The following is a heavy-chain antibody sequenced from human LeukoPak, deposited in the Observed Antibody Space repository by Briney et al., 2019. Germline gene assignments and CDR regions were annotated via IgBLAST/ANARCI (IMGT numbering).Heavy chain of an antibody. Sequence: SETLSLTGTVSDGSISGYHWSWIRQPPGKGLEWIGYIYYTGTTNYNPSLERRVTMSVDTSKNQFSLKLTSVTAADTAVYYCARQVYYHNRPAYDYWGQGTLVTVSS. J-gene: IGHJ4*02. V-gene: IGHV4-59*08. CDR3: ARQVYYHNRPAYDY. CDR2: IYYTGTT. D-gene: IGHD1-14*01. CDR1: DGSISGYH.